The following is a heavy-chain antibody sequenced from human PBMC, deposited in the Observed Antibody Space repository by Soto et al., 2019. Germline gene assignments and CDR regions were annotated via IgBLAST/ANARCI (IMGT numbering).Heavy chain of an antibody. CDR3: AIQIAVAGWFDP. V-gene: IGHV4-61*01. Sequence: QVQLQESGPGLVKPSETLSLTCTVSGGSVSSGSYYWSWIRQPPGKGLEWIGYIYYSGSTNYNPSLQSRVTISVDTSKNQFSLKLSSVTAADTAVYYCAIQIAVAGWFDPWGQGTLVTVSS. CDR2: IYYSGST. CDR1: GGSVSSGSYY. D-gene: IGHD6-19*01. J-gene: IGHJ5*02.